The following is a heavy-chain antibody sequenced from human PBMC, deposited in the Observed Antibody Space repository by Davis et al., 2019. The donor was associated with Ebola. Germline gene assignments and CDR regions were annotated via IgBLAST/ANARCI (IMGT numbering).Heavy chain of an antibody. CDR2: ISSSSSYI. CDR3: ARDWAGGAFDI. J-gene: IGHJ3*02. V-gene: IGHV3-21*01. CDR1: GFTFSSYS. Sequence: GESLKISCAASGFTFSSYSMNWVRQAPGKGLEWVSSISSSSSYIYYADSVKGRFTISRDNAKNSLYLQMNSLRAEDTAVYYCARDWAGGAFDIWGQGTMVTVSS. D-gene: IGHD3-16*01.